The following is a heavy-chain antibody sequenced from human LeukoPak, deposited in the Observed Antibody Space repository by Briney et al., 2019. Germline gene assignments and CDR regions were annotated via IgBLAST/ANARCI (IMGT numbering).Heavy chain of an antibody. Sequence: GGSLRLSCAASGFTFSSYWMSWVRQAPGKGLEWVANIKPDGSEKYYVDSVEGRFTISRDNAKNSLYLQMDSLRVEDTAVYYCAKDPSPSIAARPSYFDYWGQGTLVTVSS. D-gene: IGHD6-6*01. CDR2: IKPDGSEK. V-gene: IGHV3-7*01. J-gene: IGHJ4*02. CDR1: GFTFSSYW. CDR3: AKDPSPSIAARPSYFDY.